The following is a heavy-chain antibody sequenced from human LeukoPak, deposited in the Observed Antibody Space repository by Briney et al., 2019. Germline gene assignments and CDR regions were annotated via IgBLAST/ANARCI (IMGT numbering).Heavy chain of an antibody. CDR2: IKQDGSEK. CDR3: ARHSPLWGY. J-gene: IGHJ4*02. D-gene: IGHD7-27*01. Sequence: GGSLRLSCAASGYTFDTYWMTWVRQAPGKGLEWVASIKQDGSEKYYVDSVKGRFTISRDNAKSSLYLQMNSLRAEDTALYHCARHSPLWGYWGQGTLVTVSS. CDR1: GYTFDTYW. V-gene: IGHV3-7*04.